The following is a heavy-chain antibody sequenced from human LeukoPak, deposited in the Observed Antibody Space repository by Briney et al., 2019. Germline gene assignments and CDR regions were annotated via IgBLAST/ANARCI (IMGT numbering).Heavy chain of an antibody. CDR2: IYTTGGT. Sequence: PSETLSLTCTVSGGSMSGYYWNWIRQPAGKGLEWIGRIYTTGGTNSNPSLKNRLIMSVDTSTNPFSLKMRFVTAADTAVYYCARNLGGDDYYFYGMDVWGQGTTVTVSS. CDR3: ARNLGGDDYYFYGMDV. V-gene: IGHV4-4*07. J-gene: IGHJ6*02. D-gene: IGHD2-21*02. CDR1: GGSMSGYY.